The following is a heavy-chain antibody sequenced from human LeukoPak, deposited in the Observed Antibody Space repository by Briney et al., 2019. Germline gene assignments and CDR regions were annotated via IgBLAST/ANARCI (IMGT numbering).Heavy chain of an antibody. CDR2: ISSGANSI. Sequence: GGSPRLSCAASGFTVSSNYMNWVRQAPGKGLDWVSYISSGANSIYYADSVKGRFTISRDNAKNSLYLQMNSLRAEDTAVYYCARRPTGYYFDYWGQGTLVTVSS. V-gene: IGHV3-21*05. CDR1: GFTVSSNY. D-gene: IGHD3-9*01. CDR3: ARRPTGYYFDY. J-gene: IGHJ4*02.